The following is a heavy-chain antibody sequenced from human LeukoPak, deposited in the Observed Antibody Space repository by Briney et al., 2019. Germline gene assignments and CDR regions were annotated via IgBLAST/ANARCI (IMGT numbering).Heavy chain of an antibody. V-gene: IGHV3-30*04. CDR1: GFTFSSYA. CDR2: ISYDGSNK. J-gene: IGHJ6*03. Sequence: GRSLRLSCAASGFTFSSYAMHWVRQAPGKGLEWVAVISYDGSNKYYADSVKGRFTISRDNSKNTLYLQMNSLRAEDTAVYYCARDVSYSYCSGGSCLPGGMDVWGKGTTVTVSS. D-gene: IGHD2-15*01. CDR3: ARDVSYSYCSGGSCLPGGMDV.